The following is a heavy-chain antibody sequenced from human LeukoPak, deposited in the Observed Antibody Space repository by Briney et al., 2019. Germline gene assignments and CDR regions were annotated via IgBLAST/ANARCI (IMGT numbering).Heavy chain of an antibody. CDR1: GGSISSYY. D-gene: IGHD3-22*01. CDR2: IYYSGST. V-gene: IGHV4-59*01. J-gene: IGHJ4*02. Sequence: KPSETLSLTCTVSGGSISSYYWSWIRQPPGKGLEWIGYIYYSGSTNYNPSLKSRVTISVDTSKNQFSLKLRSVTAADTAVYYCARAVKYYYDRSDEYFDYWGQGTLVTVSS. CDR3: ARAVKYYYDRSDEYFDY.